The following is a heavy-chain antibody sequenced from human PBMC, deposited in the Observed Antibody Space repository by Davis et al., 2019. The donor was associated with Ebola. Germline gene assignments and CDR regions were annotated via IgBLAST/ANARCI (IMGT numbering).Heavy chain of an antibody. J-gene: IGHJ1*01. CDR1: GGSISSSSYY. Sequence: MPSETLSLTCTVSGGSISSSSYYWGWIRQPPGKGLEWIGSIYHSGSTYYNSSLKSRVTISVDTSKNQFSLKLNSVTAADTALYYCARQIKAIEVAGTGKYFQHWGQGTLVTVSS. CDR3: ARQIKAIEVAGTGKYFQH. D-gene: IGHD6-19*01. CDR2: IYHSGST. V-gene: IGHV4-39*01.